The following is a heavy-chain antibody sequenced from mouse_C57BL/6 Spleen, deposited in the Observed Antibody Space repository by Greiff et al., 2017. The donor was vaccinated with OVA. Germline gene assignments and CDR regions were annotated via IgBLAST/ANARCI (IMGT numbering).Heavy chain of an antibody. Sequence: QVQLQQSGAELMKPGASVKLSCKATGYTFTGYWIEWGHERWGQGIEWWGVGGRVVGSTNYNEKFKGNSTFTADTSSNTAYMQLSSLTTEDSAIYYCASYGYDGSWFADWGQGTLVTVSA. V-gene: IGHV1-9*01. D-gene: IGHD2-2*01. CDR2: GGRVVGST. CDR1: GYTFTGYW. CDR3: ASYGYDGSWFAD. J-gene: IGHJ3*01.